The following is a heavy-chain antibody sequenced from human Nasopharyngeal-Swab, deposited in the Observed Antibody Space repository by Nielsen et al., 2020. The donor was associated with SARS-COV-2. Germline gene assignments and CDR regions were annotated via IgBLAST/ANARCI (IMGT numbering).Heavy chain of an antibody. V-gene: IGHV3-15*01. D-gene: IGHD4-11*01. Sequence: VRQAPGKGLEWVGRIKSKTDGGRTDYAAPVKGRFTISRDDSKNTLYLQMNSLKTEDTAVYYCTVDYTPYGMDVWGQGTTVTVSS. CDR2: IKSKTDGGRT. J-gene: IGHJ6*02. CDR3: TVDYTPYGMDV.